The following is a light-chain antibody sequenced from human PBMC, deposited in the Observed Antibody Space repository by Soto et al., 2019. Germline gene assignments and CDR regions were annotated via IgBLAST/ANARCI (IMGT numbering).Light chain of an antibody. J-gene: IGKJ5*01. V-gene: IGKV3-15*01. CDR2: GAS. Sequence: PSPGTLAWSPGYRAPLSGRSSPSVSNNYLAWYQPKPGQAPRLVIYGASNRATGIPARFSGSGSATESTRTISRLQSEDFAVSACQHYNDWPPTINLGKGTQLEIK. CDR1: PSVSNN. CDR3: QHYNDWPPTIN.